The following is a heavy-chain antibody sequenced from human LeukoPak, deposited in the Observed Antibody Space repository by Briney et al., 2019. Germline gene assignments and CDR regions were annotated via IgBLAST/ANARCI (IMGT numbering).Heavy chain of an antibody. CDR3: ARVALGEAFDY. V-gene: IGHV4-38-2*02. CDR2: IYHSGST. CDR1: GYSISSGYY. Sequence: SETLSLTCTVSGYSISSGYYWGWIRQPPGKGLEWIGSIYHSGSTYYNPSLKSRVTISVDTSKNQFSLKLSSVTAADTAVYYCARVALGEAFDYWGQGTLVTVSS. J-gene: IGHJ4*02. D-gene: IGHD3-10*01.